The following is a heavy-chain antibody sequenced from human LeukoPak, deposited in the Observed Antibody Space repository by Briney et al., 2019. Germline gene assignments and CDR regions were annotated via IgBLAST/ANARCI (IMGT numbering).Heavy chain of an antibody. J-gene: IGHJ3*01. V-gene: IGHV3-23*01. CDR3: AKARIAAAGTGAFDV. CDR2: FSATDGSA. D-gene: IGHD6-13*01. Sequence: PGGSLRLSCAASGFTVSSYGMTWVRQAPGKGLEWVSAFSATDGSAQYVESVKGRVTISRDNYKSSLYLQMNSLRDEDTAVYYCAKARIAAAGTGAFDVCGQGTLVTVSS. CDR1: GFTVSSYG.